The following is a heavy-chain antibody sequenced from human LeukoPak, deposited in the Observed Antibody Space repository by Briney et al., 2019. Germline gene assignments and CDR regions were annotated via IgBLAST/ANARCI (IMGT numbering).Heavy chain of an antibody. Sequence: PGGSLRLSCAASGFTFSSYSMNWVRQAPGKGLEWVAGIKQDGSENYYVDSVKGRFTISRDNSQNSLYLQMNCLRAEDTAVYFCVRERYCTTSACYVGVPFDSWGQGTLVTVSS. V-gene: IGHV3-7*01. CDR1: GFTFSSYS. D-gene: IGHD2-8*01. CDR2: IKQDGSEN. CDR3: VRERYCTTSACYVGVPFDS. J-gene: IGHJ4*02.